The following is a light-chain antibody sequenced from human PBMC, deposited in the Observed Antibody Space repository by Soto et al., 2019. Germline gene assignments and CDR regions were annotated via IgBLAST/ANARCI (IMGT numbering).Light chain of an antibody. Sequence: DIQMTQSPSPLSASVGDRVTITCRASQSIGNWLAWYQQKPGKAPKLLIYDASSLESGVPSRFSGSGSGTEFTLTISSLQPDDFATYYCQQYNSYSSTFGHGTKVDIK. J-gene: IGKJ1*01. CDR1: QSIGNW. CDR3: QQYNSYSST. CDR2: DAS. V-gene: IGKV1-5*01.